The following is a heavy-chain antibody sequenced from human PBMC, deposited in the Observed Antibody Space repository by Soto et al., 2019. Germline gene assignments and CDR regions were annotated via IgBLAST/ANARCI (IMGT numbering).Heavy chain of an antibody. CDR1: GFTFSSYS. Sequence: EVQLVESGGGLVQPGGSLRLSCAASGFTFSSYSMNWVRQAPGKGLEWVSYISSSSSTIYYADPVKGRFTISRDNAKNSLYLQMNSLRAEDTAVYYCARANYDFWSGYSYYFDYWGQGTLVTVSS. J-gene: IGHJ4*02. CDR3: ARANYDFWSGYSYYFDY. CDR2: ISSSSSTI. D-gene: IGHD3-3*01. V-gene: IGHV3-48*01.